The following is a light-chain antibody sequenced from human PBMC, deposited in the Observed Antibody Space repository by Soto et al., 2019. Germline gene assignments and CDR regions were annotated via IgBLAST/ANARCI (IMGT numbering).Light chain of an antibody. J-gene: IGLJ2*01. CDR3: SSHAGSINVA. V-gene: IGLV2-8*01. CDR1: SSDVGAYNY. CDR2: EVS. Sequence: QSALTQPPSASGSPGQSVTISCTGTSSDVGAYNYVSWYQQHPVKAPKLMIYEVSKRPSGVPDRFSGSKSGNTASLTVSGLRAEDEADYYCSSHAGSINVAFGGGTKLTVL.